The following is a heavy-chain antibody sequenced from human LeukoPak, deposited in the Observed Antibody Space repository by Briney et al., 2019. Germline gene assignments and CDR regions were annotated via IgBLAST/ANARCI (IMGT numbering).Heavy chain of an antibody. J-gene: IGHJ5*01. V-gene: IGHV3-66*01. Sequence: GGSLRLSCAASGFTVSSSYMTWVRQAPGEGLEWVSIIYSGGNTYYADSVQGRFTISRDNSKNTLYLQMNSLRAEDTAVYHCASSREASSNWFVYWGQGTLVTVSS. CDR1: GFTVSSSY. D-gene: IGHD1-26*01. CDR3: ASSREASSNWFVY. CDR2: IYSGGNT.